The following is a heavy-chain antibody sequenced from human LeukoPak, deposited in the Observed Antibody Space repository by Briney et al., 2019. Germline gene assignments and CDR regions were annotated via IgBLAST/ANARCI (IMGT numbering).Heavy chain of an antibody. CDR3: ARERDGRFFDY. J-gene: IGHJ4*02. CDR2: INQDGSGK. D-gene: IGHD5-24*01. V-gene: IGHV3-7*01. Sequence: GSLRLSCAVSGLIFRSYWMSWVRQAPGKGLEWVANINQDGSGKYFVDSVKGRFTISRDNAKNSLHLQMNTLRAEDTAVYYCARERDGRFFDYWGQGTLVTVSS. CDR1: GLIFRSYW.